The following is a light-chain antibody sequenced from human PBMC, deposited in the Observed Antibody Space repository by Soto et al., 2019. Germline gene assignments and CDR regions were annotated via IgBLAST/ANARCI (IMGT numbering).Light chain of an antibody. CDR2: GAS. CDR1: QSISSN. J-gene: IGKJ1*01. CDR3: QHYNNWPPWT. Sequence: EIVMTQSPATLSVSPGERATLSCRASQSISSNLAWYQQKPGQAPRLLIYGASTRATGIPARFSGSGSGTEFTLPISSVQSEDFAVYYCQHYNNWPPWTFGQGTKVEIK. V-gene: IGKV3-15*01.